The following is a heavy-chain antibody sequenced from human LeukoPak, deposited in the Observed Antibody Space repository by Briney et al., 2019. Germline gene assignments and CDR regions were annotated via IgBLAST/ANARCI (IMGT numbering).Heavy chain of an antibody. CDR2: INPNSGGT. V-gene: IGHV1-2*02. CDR1: GYTFTGYY. D-gene: IGHD4-17*01. CDR3: ARSLQGYGDYVGYYFDY. Sequence: ASVKVSCKASGYTFTGYYMHWVRQAPGQGLEWMGWINPNSGGTNYAQKFQGRVTMTRDTSISTAYMELSRLRSDDTAVYYCARSLQGYGDYVGYYFDYWGQGTLVTVSS. J-gene: IGHJ4*02.